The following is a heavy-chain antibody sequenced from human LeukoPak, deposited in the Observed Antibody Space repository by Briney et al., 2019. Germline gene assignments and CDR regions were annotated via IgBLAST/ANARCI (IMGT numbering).Heavy chain of an antibody. CDR2: INPNGGAT. CDR3: ARAANTFGDEFDY. D-gene: IGHD3-16*01. V-gene: IGHV1-46*01. J-gene: IGHJ4*02. CDR1: GYTFTSYY. Sequence: ASVKVSCKASGYTFTSYYMHWVRQAPGQGLEWMGIINPNGGATSYAQKFQGRVTMARDTPTSTVYMELSSLTSEDTAVYYCARAANTFGDEFDYWGQGTLVTVSS.